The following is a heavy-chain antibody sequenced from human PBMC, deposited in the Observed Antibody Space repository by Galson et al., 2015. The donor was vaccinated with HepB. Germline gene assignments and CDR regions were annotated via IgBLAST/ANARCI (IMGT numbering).Heavy chain of an antibody. J-gene: IGHJ4*02. D-gene: IGHD2-21*01. V-gene: IGHV3-15*01. Sequence: SLRLSCAASGLTFSNACMNWARQAPGRGLEWVGHIQSRTDGETTNFAAPVKGRFSISIYDSKNTVYVQMNSLKTEDTDVYFCVVHILGYWGQGTLVTVSS. CDR1: GLTFSNAC. CDR2: IQSRTDGETT. CDR3: VVHILGY.